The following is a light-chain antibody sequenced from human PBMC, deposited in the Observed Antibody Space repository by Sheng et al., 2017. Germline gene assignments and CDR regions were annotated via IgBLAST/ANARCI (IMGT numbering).Light chain of an antibody. V-gene: IGKV1-9*01. CDR1: QGISSY. CDR3: QRLDSYPLT. Sequence: IQLTQSPSSLSASVGDRVTITCRASQGISSYLGWYQQKPGKAPKLLIYAASSLHSGVPSRFSGSGSGTDFTLTISNLQPEDFATYYCQRLDSYPLTFGGGTKVEIK. CDR2: AAS. J-gene: IGKJ4*01.